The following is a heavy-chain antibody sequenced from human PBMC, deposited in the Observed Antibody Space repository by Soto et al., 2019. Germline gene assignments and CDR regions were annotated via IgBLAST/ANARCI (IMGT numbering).Heavy chain of an antibody. V-gene: IGHV4-39*01. D-gene: IGHD1-26*01. Sequence: SETLSLTCTVSLGSISGSTYYWGWIRQPPGKGLEWIGSIYYTGNTYYNPSLKSRVTISVDTSKNQFSLKLSSVTAAETAVYYCARHGSNSGSYSEYFQYWGQGTLVTVSS. CDR1: LGSISGSTYY. CDR2: IYYTGNT. CDR3: ARHGSNSGSYSEYFQY. J-gene: IGHJ1*01.